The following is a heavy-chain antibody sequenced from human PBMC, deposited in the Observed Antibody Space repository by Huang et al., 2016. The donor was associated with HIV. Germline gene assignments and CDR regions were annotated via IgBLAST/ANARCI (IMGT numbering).Heavy chain of an antibody. Sequence: QVQLQQWGAGLLKPSETLSLTCAVYGGSFSGYYWSWIRQSPGKGLEWIGKINHSGSTNYNPSLKRRLTRSVDTSKNQFSLKLSSVTAADTAVYYCARERMMSWLDDHDAFDIWGQGTMVTVSS. CDR2: INHSGST. J-gene: IGHJ3*02. V-gene: IGHV4-34*01. CDR3: ARERMMSWLDDHDAFDI. D-gene: IGHD1-1*01. CDR1: GGSFSGYY.